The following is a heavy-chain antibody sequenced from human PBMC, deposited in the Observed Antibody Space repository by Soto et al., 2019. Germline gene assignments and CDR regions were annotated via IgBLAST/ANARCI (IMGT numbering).Heavy chain of an antibody. CDR1: GYSFTSYW. CDR2: IYPGDSDT. CDR3: ARGPYCSAGSCYPEDYYYYMDV. V-gene: IGHV5-51*01. Sequence: PGESLKISCKGSGYSFTSYWIGWVRQMPGKGLEWMGIIYPGDSDTRYSPSFQGQVTISADKSISTAYLQWSSLKASDTAMYYCARGPYCSAGSCYPEDYYYYMDVWGKGTTVTVSS. J-gene: IGHJ6*03. D-gene: IGHD2-15*01.